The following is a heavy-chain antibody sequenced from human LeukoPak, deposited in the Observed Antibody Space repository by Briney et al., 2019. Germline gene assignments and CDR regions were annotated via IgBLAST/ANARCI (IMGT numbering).Heavy chain of an antibody. Sequence: ASVKVSCKASGGTLSSYTISWVPQAPGQGLEWMGRIIPILGIANYAQKFQGRVTITADKPTSTAYMELSSLRSEDTAVYYCASPRALYCSSTSCQTANGAFDIWGQGTMVTVPS. V-gene: IGHV1-69*02. CDR1: GGTLSSYT. CDR2: IIPILGIA. CDR3: ASPRALYCSSTSCQTANGAFDI. J-gene: IGHJ3*02. D-gene: IGHD2-2*01.